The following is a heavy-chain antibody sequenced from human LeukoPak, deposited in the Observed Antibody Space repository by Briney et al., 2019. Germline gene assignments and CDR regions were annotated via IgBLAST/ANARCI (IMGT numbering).Heavy chain of an antibody. V-gene: IGHV3-23*01. Sequence: GGSLRLSCAAPGFTFSSYAMSWVRQAPGKGLEWVSAISGAGGSTYYADSVKGRFTISRDNSKSTLYLQMNSPRAEDTALYYCAKSGTIAARRGFDYWGQGTLVTVSS. CDR2: ISGAGGST. CDR1: GFTFSSYA. J-gene: IGHJ4*02. D-gene: IGHD6-6*01. CDR3: AKSGTIAARRGFDY.